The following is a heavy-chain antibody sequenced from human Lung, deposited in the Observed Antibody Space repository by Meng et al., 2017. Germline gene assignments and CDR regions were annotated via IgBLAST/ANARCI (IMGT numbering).Heavy chain of an antibody. CDR3: ARFDISSSGRGDY. J-gene: IGHJ4*02. CDR1: GGSITSSTW. V-gene: IGHV4-4*02. D-gene: IGHD1-26*01. Sequence: QGQLQEPRPGLVNSAGTLSLTCAVSGGSITSSTWWSWVRQTPGKGLEWFGEIFHSGSTNYNPPLESRVTISVDKSKNQFSLKVYSVTAADTATYYCARFDISSSGRGDYWARESWSPSPQ. CDR2: IFHSGST.